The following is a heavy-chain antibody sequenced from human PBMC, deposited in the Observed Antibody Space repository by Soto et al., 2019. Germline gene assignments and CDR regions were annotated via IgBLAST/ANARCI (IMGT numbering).Heavy chain of an antibody. J-gene: IGHJ5*02. CDR3: ARAGITMVRGVTKSNWFDP. CDR1: GGSVSGYY. CDR2: INHSGST. V-gene: IGHV4-34*01. Sequence: SETLSLTCAVYGGSVSGYYWSWIRQPPGKGLEWVGEINHSGSTNYNPSLKSRCTISVDTSKNQFSLKLSSVTAADTAGYYCARAGITMVRGVTKSNWFDPWGQGTLVTVSS. D-gene: IGHD3-10*01.